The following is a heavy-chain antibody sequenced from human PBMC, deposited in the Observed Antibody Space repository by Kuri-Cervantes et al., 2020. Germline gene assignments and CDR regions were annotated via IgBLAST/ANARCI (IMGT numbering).Heavy chain of an antibody. CDR3: ARDALGGSWGSYFDS. CDR2: SRDKAHSYTT. CDR1: GFTFSDHY. Sequence: GESLKISCAASGFTFSDHYMDWVRQAPGKGLEWVGRSRDKAHSYTTEYAASVMGRFTVSRDDSKNSLYLQMNSLKIEDTAVYYCARDALGGSWGSYFDSWGQGVLVTVSS. J-gene: IGHJ4*02. D-gene: IGHD3-16*01. V-gene: IGHV3-72*01.